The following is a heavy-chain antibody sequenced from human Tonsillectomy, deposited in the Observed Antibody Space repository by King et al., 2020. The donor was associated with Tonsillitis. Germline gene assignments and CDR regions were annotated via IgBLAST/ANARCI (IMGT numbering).Heavy chain of an antibody. D-gene: IGHD3-16*02. CDR2: INHSGST. CDR1: GGSFSGYH. J-gene: IGHJ4*02. V-gene: IGHV4-34*01. Sequence: VQLQQWGAGLLKPSETLSLTCAVYGGSFSGYHWSWIRQPPGKGLEWIGEINHSGSTNYNPPLKSRVTVSVDTSKNQFSLKLSSVTAADTAVYYCARGGPTYYDYVWGSYPEGPFDYWGQGTLVTVSS. CDR3: ARGGPTYYDYVWGSYPEGPFDY.